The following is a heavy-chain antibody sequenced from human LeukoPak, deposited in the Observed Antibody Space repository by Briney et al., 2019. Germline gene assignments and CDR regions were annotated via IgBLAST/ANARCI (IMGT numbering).Heavy chain of an antibody. V-gene: IGHV1-58*02. J-gene: IGHJ4*02. CDR3: AADDQQVMV. D-gene: IGHD2-8*01. CDR2: IVVGSGKT. Sequence: GASVKVSCKTSKFTFTNSAIQWVRQARGQRLEWIGWIVVGSGKTNYAQKVQERITITRDMSTSTVYMEVRSLRFEDTAVYYCAADDQQVMVWGQGTLVAVSS. CDR1: KFTFTNSA.